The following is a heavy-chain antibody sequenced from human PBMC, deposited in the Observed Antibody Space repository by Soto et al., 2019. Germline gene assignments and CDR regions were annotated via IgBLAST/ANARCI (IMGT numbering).Heavy chain of an antibody. CDR2: IFHSGST. V-gene: IGHV4-4*02. CDR1: GGSISSNNW. CDR3: ARVYSGSYSDS. Sequence: QVQLQESGPGLVKPSGTLSLTCAVSGGSISSNNWWSWVRQPPGKGLEWIGEIFHSGSTHYSPSLKSRVTISVDKAKKYISLNLTSVTAADPAVYYCARVYSGSYSDSWGQGTLVTVSS. J-gene: IGHJ4*02. D-gene: IGHD1-26*01.